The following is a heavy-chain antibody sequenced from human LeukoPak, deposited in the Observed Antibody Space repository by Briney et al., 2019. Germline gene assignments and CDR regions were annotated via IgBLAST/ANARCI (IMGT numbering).Heavy chain of an antibody. CDR3: ASSIDCSGGSCPVDY. D-gene: IGHD2-15*01. V-gene: IGHV4-38-2*02. Sequence: KPSETLSLTCTVSGYSISSGYYWGWIRQPPGKGLEWIGSIYHSGSTYYNPSLKSRVTISVDTSKNQFSLKLSSVTAADTAVYYCASSIDCSGGSCPVDYWGQGTLVTVSS. CDR2: IYHSGST. CDR1: GYSISSGYY. J-gene: IGHJ4*02.